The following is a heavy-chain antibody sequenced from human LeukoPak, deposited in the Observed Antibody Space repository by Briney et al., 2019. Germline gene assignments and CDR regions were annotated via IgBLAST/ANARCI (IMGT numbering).Heavy chain of an antibody. D-gene: IGHD6-19*01. Sequence: SETLSLTCTVSGGSISSYYWSWIRQPAGKGLEWIGRIYTSGSTNYNPSLKSRVTISVDTSKNQFSLKLSSVTAADTAVYYCARDLDSSYYYGMDVWGQGTTVTVSS. V-gene: IGHV4-4*07. J-gene: IGHJ6*02. CDR3: ARDLDSSYYYGMDV. CDR1: GGSISSYY. CDR2: IYTSGST.